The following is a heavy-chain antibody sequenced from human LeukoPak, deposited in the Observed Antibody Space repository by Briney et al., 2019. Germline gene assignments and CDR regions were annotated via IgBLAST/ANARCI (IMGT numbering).Heavy chain of an antibody. CDR2: IYQSGST. CDR3: ARDSEWELLTFDY. Sequence: PSETLSLTCTVSGYSISSGYYWAWIRQSPGKNLEWIGSIYQSGSTYYNPSLKSRVTISVDTSKNQFSLKLSSVTAADTAVYYCARDSEWELLTFDYWGQGILVTVSS. CDR1: GYSISSGYY. J-gene: IGHJ4*02. D-gene: IGHD1-26*01. V-gene: IGHV4-38-2*02.